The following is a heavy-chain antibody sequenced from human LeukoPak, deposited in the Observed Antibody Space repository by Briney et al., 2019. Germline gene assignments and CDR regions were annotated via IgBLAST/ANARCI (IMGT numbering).Heavy chain of an antibody. Sequence: PGGSLRLSCAASGFTFSSYSMNWVRQAPGKGLEWVSSISSSSSYIYYADSVKGRFTISRDNAKNSLYLQMNSLRAEDTAVYYCARDGGNYYYDSSGYPGYWGQGTLVTVSS. CDR3: ARDGGNYYYDSSGYPGY. CDR1: GFTFSSYS. J-gene: IGHJ4*02. V-gene: IGHV3-21*01. D-gene: IGHD3-22*01. CDR2: ISSSSSYI.